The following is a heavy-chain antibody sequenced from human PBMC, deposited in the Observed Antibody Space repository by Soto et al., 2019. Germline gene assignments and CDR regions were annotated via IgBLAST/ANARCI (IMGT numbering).Heavy chain of an antibody. J-gene: IGHJ6*02. CDR3: ARGQPYYYILAGLTYYGMDV. V-gene: IGHV1-69*06. CDR2: IIPIFGTA. Sequence: SVKVSCKASGGTFSSYAISWVRQAPGQGLEWMGGIIPIFGTANYAQKFQGRVTITADKSTSTAYMELSSLRSEDTAVYYCARGQPYYYILAGLTYYGMDVWGQGTTVTVS. D-gene: IGHD3-9*01. CDR1: GGTFSSYA.